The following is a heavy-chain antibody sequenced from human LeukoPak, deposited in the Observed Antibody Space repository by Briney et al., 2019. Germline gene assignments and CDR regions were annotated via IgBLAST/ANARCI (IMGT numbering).Heavy chain of an antibody. Sequence: GGSLRLSCAVSGFTFSGHWMFWVRQAPGKGLEWVSSTNSDGSSRGYTDSVKGRFTVSRDNSKNMVWLQMNSLRAEDTALYYCVCATLAWGQGTLVTVSS. CDR3: VCATLA. V-gene: IGHV3-74*01. J-gene: IGHJ5*02. CDR2: TNSDGSSR. D-gene: IGHD2/OR15-2a*01. CDR1: GFTFSGHW.